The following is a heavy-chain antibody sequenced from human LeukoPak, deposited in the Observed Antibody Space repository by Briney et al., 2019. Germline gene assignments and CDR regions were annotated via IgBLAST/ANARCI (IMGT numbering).Heavy chain of an antibody. D-gene: IGHD6-13*01. CDR1: GGSISSGSYY. CDR3: ASLIAAAVYFDY. J-gene: IGHJ4*02. CDR2: IYYSGST. V-gene: IGHV4-39*01. Sequence: SETLSLTCTVSGGSISSGSYYWGWIRQPPGKGLEWIGSIYYSGSTYYNPSVKSRVTISVDTSKNQFSLKLSSVTAADTAVYYCASLIAAAVYFDYWGQGTLVTVSS.